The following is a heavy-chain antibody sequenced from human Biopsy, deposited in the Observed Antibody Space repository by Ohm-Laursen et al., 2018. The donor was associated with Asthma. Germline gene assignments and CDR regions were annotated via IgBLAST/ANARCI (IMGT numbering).Heavy chain of an antibody. J-gene: IGHJ4*02. CDR1: GFTFSSSA. D-gene: IGHD3-10*01. Sequence: SLRLSCAASGFTFSSSAMSWVRQAPGKGLEWLGRIRSTNEGGTTDYAAAVKGRVTISRDDSQNTLYLQMSSLTTEGTAVYFCSTNRLWFGESPYYFDYWGQGSLVTVSS. CDR2: IRSTNEGGTT. V-gene: IGHV3-15*01. CDR3: STNRLWFGESPYYFDY.